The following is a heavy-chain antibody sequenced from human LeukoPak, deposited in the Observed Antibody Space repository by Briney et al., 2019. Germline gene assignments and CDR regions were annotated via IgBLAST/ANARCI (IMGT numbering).Heavy chain of an antibody. CDR2: IYYSGST. D-gene: IGHD3-3*01. CDR3: ARDRRFPNWFDP. CDR1: GGSISSGDYY. J-gene: IGHJ5*02. Sequence: TPSQTLSLTCTVSGGSISSGDYYWSWIRQPPGKGLEWIGYIYYSGSTYYNPSLESRVTISVDTSKNQFSLKLSSVTAADTAVYYCARDRRFPNWFDPWGQGTLVTVSS. V-gene: IGHV4-30-4*01.